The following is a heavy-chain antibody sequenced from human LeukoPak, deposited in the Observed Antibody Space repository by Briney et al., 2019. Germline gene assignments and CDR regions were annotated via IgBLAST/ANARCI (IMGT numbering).Heavy chain of an antibody. Sequence: SETLSLTCAVSGGSISSGGYSWSWIRQPPGKGLEWIGYIYHSGSTYYNPSLKSRVTISVDRSKNQFSLKLNSVTPEDTAVYYCARIVGGDPDYWGQGTLVTVSS. CDR3: ARIVGGDPDY. CDR2: IYHSGST. D-gene: IGHD2-21*01. CDR1: GGSISSGGYS. J-gene: IGHJ4*02. V-gene: IGHV4-30-2*01.